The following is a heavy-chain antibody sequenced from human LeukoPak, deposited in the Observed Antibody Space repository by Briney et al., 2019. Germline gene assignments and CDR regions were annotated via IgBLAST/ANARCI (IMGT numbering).Heavy chain of an antibody. D-gene: IGHD3-10*01. J-gene: IGHJ3*02. CDR2: IYPDDSNT. CDR3: ARTNLWFGELDAFDI. V-gene: IGHV5-51*01. Sequence: GESLKISCKGSGYSFSNYWIAWVRQMPGKGLEWMGIIYPDDSNTRYSPSFQGQITISADKSISIASLQWSSLKASDTAMYYCARTNLWFGELDAFDIWGQGTLVTVSS. CDR1: GYSFSNYW.